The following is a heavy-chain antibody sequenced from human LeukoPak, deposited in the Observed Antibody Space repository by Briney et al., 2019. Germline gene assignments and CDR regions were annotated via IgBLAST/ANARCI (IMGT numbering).Heavy chain of an antibody. D-gene: IGHD5-24*01. Sequence: PSETLSLTCAVYGGSFSGYYWSWIRQPPGKGLEWIGEINHSGSNNYNPSLKSRVTISVDTSKNQFSLKLSSVTAADTAVYYCARGSREVEMATTHFDYWGQGTLVTVSS. CDR2: INHSGSN. CDR1: GGSFSGYY. CDR3: ARGSREVEMATTHFDY. J-gene: IGHJ4*02. V-gene: IGHV4-34*01.